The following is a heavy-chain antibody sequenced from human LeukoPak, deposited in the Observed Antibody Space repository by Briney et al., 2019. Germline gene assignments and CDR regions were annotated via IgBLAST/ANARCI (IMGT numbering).Heavy chain of an antibody. J-gene: IGHJ4*02. Sequence: GGSLRLSCAASGFTLSSYSMNWVRQAPGKGLEWVSSISSSSSYIYYADSVKGRFTISRDNAKNSLYLQMNSLRAEDTAVYYCAREITVRGVIFFDYWGQGTLVTVSS. D-gene: IGHD3-10*01. CDR2: ISSSSSYI. V-gene: IGHV3-21*01. CDR3: AREITVRGVIFFDY. CDR1: GFTLSSYS.